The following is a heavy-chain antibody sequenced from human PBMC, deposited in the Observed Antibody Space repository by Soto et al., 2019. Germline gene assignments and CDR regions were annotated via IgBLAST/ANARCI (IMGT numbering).Heavy chain of an antibody. CDR2: ISSSGSTI. CDR1: GSTFSDYY. J-gene: IGHJ6*02. Sequence: PGGSLRLSCAASGSTFSDYYMSWIRQAPGKGLEWVSYISSSGSTIYCADSVKGRFTISRDNAKNSLYLQMNSLRAEDTAVYYCARDWWVALPVRAHYGMDVWGQETTF. CDR3: ARDWWVALPVRAHYGMDV. D-gene: IGHD3-10*02. V-gene: IGHV3-11*01.